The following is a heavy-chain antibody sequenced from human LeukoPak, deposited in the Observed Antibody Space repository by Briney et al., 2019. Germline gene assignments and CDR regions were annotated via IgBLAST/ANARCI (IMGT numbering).Heavy chain of an antibody. D-gene: IGHD4-17*01. Sequence: GGSLRLSCAASGFTFINAWMSWVRQAPGKGLEWVGRIKSKTDGGTTDYAAPVKGRFTISRDDSKNTLYLQMNSLKTEDTAVYYCTTGYGDYEFDYWGQGTLVTVSS. V-gene: IGHV3-15*01. J-gene: IGHJ4*02. CDR3: TTGYGDYEFDY. CDR2: IKSKTDGGTT. CDR1: GFTFINAW.